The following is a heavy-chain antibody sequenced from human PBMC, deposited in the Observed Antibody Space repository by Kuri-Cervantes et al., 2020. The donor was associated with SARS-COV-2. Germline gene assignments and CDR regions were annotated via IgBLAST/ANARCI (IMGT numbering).Heavy chain of an antibody. V-gene: IGHV3-48*01. Sequence: GESLKISCAASGFTFSSYSMNWVRQAPEKGLEWVSYISSSSSTIYYADSVKGRFTISRDNAKNSLYLQMNSLRAEDTAVYYCAREGEEYFDLWGRGTLVTVSS. D-gene: IGHD3-10*01. CDR2: ISSSSSTI. CDR3: AREGEEYFDL. CDR1: GFTFSSYS. J-gene: IGHJ2*01.